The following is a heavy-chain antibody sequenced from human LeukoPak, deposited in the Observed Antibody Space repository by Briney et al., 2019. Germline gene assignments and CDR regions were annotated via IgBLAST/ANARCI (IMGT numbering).Heavy chain of an antibody. J-gene: IGHJ3*02. Sequence: SETLSLTCTVSDGSISSYYWNWIRQPPGKGLEWIGYTYYSGSTNYNPSLRSRVTISVDTSKNQFSLRLSSVTAADSAVYFCARGVRLAAAGETSDAFDIWGQGTIVTVSS. CDR1: DGSISSYY. D-gene: IGHD6-13*01. V-gene: IGHV4-59*01. CDR2: TYYSGST. CDR3: ARGVRLAAAGETSDAFDI.